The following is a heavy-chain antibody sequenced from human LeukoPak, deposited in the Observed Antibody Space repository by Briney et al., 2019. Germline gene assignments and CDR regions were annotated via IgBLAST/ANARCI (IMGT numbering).Heavy chain of an antibody. CDR1: GFTFSSYS. J-gene: IGHJ4*02. CDR3: ARRRYYDFWSGYYSPFDY. CDR2: ISSSSSYI. Sequence: GGSLRLSCAASGFTFSSYSMNWVRQAPGKGLEWVSSISSSSSYIYYADSVRGGFTISRDNAKNSLYLQMNSLRAEDTAVYYCARRRYYDFWSGYYSPFDYWGQGTLVTVSS. V-gene: IGHV3-21*01. D-gene: IGHD3-3*01.